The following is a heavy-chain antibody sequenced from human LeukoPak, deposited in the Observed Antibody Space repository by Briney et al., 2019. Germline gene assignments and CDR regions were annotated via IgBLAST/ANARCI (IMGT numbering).Heavy chain of an antibody. CDR3: ARAGANGIEAAGSLRY. J-gene: IGHJ4*02. V-gene: IGHV4-59*01. Sequence: PSETLSLTCTVSGGSFSTYYWSWIRKPPGKGLEWIGYIYYTGTTNYNPSLKSRVTISVDTSKNQFSLNLSSVTAADTAVYYCARAGANGIEAAGSLRYWGQGTLVTVSS. CDR2: IYYTGTT. CDR1: GGSFSTYY. D-gene: IGHD6-13*01.